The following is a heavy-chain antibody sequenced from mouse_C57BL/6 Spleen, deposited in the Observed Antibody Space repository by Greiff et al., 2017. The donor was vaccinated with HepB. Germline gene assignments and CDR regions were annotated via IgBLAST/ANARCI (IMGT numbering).Heavy chain of an antibody. D-gene: IGHD1-1*01. V-gene: IGHV1-80*01. CDR3: ARRTTVVEGWYFDV. CDR1: GYAFSSYW. J-gene: IGHJ1*03. Sequence: QVQLQQSGAELVKPGASVKISCKASGYAFSSYWMNWVKQRPGKGLEWIGQIYPGDGDTNYNGKFKGKATLTADKSSSTAYMQLSSLTSEDSAVYFCARRTTVVEGWYFDVWGTGTTVTVSS. CDR2: IYPGDGDT.